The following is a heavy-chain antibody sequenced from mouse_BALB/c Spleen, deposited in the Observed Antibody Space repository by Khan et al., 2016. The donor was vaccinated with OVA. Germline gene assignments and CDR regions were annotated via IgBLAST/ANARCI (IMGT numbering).Heavy chain of an antibody. CDR2: ISSGSSTI. CDR3: ARSGGNFHWYFDV. CDR1: GFTFSSFG. Sequence: EVQLQESGGGLVQPGGSRKLSCAASGFTFSSFGMHWVRQAPKKGLEWVAYISSGSSTIYYVDTVKGRFTISRDNPKNTLFLQMTSLRSEDTAMYYCARSGGNFHWYFDVWGAGTSGTVSS. V-gene: IGHV5-17*02. D-gene: IGHD2-1*01. J-gene: IGHJ1*01.